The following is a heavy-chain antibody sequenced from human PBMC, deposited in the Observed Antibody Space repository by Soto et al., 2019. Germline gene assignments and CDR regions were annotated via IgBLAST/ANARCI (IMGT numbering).Heavy chain of an antibody. J-gene: IGHJ6*03. Sequence: PGGSLRLSCAASGFTFSSYWMSWVRQAPGKGLEWVANIKQDGSEKYYVDSVKGRFTISRDNAKNSLYLQMNSLRAEDTAVYYCARVGYGDYSLIRNYYYYMDVWGKGTTVTVSS. CDR2: IKQDGSEK. V-gene: IGHV3-7*01. CDR3: ARVGYGDYSLIRNYYYYMDV. D-gene: IGHD4-17*01. CDR1: GFTFSSYW.